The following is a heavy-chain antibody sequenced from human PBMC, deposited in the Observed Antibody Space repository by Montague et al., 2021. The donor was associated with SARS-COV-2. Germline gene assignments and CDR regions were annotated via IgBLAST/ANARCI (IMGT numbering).Heavy chain of an antibody. Sequence: SETLSLTCSFSGGSISTDSYYWGRMRQPPRKGLEWIGSIYYSGDTYYTPSLKSRVTISVDTSKNQFSLRLSSVTAADTAVYYCVRGGDYTDYGRVDYWGQGTLVIVSS. J-gene: IGHJ4*02. CDR3: VRGGDYTDYGRVDY. V-gene: IGHV4-39*01. CDR1: GGSISTDSYY. CDR2: IYYSGDT. D-gene: IGHD4-11*01.